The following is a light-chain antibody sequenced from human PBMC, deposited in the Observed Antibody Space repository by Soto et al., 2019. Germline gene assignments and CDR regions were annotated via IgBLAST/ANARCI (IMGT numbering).Light chain of an antibody. V-gene: IGKV1-5*01. J-gene: IGKJ1*01. CDR2: DAS. CDR1: QSISSW. Sequence: DIQMTQSPSTLSASVEDRVTNTYLASQSISSWLAWYQQIPGIGPKLLIYDASSLESGVPSRFTGSGYGSEFTLTICSLQSDDFATYYSQHFKSYSRTLGPVTKVDI. CDR3: QHFKSYSRT.